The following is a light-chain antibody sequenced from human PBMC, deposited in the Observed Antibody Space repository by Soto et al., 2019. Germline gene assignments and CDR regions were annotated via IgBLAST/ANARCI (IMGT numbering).Light chain of an antibody. J-gene: IGLJ3*02. V-gene: IGLV2-23*03. CDR1: SSDVGSYNL. CDR2: EGS. Sequence: SALTQPASVSGSPGQSITISCTGTSSDVGSYNLVSWYQQHPDKAPKLMIYEGSKRPSGVSNRFSGSKSGNTASLTISGLQAEDEADYYCCSYAGSSTFEVFGGGTKVTVL. CDR3: CSYAGSSTFEV.